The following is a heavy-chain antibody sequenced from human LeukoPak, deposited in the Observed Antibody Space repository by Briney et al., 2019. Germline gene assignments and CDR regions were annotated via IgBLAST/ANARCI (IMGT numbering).Heavy chain of an antibody. Sequence: PSETLSLTCTVSGYSISSGYYWGWIRQPPGKGLEWIGSIYHSGSTYYNPSLKSRVTISVDTSKNQFSLKLSSVTAADTAVYYCASYDSSGYYNPHAFDIWGQGTMVTVSS. J-gene: IGHJ3*02. V-gene: IGHV4-38-2*02. CDR1: GYSISSGYY. CDR3: ASYDSSGYYNPHAFDI. CDR2: IYHSGST. D-gene: IGHD3-22*01.